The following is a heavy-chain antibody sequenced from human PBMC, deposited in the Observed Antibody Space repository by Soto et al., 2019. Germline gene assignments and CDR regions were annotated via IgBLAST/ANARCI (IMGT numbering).Heavy chain of an antibody. J-gene: IGHJ6*02. CDR2: ISAYNGNT. Sequence: QVQLVQSGAEVKKPGASVKVSCKASGYTLTSYGISWVRQAPGQGLEWMGWISAYNGNTNYAQKLQGRVTMTADTSPSTAYMALMSLRSDDTAVYYCARIWVFSGYGSGSSTYYYYGMDVWGQGTTVTVSS. CDR3: ARIWVFSGYGSGSSTYYYYGMDV. CDR1: GYTLTSYG. D-gene: IGHD3-10*01. V-gene: IGHV1-18*01.